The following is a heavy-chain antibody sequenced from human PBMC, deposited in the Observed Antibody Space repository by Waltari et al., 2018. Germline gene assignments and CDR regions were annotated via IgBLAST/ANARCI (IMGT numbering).Heavy chain of an antibody. CDR1: GGSISSYY. Sequence: QVQLQESGPGLVKPSETLSLTCTVSGGSISSYYWSWIRPPAGKGLEWIGRIYTSGSTNYNPSLKSRVTMSVDTSKNQFSLKLSSVTAADTAVYYCAREARIFGVVATYYFDYWGQGTLVTVSS. D-gene: IGHD3-3*01. V-gene: IGHV4-4*07. CDR2: IYTSGST. J-gene: IGHJ4*02. CDR3: AREARIFGVVATYYFDY.